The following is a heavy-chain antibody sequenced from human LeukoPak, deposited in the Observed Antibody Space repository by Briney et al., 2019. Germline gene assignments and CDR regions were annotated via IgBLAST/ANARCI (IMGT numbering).Heavy chain of an antibody. CDR2: ISAYNGNT. V-gene: IGHV1-18*01. D-gene: IGHD3-3*01. CDR1: GYTFTSYG. Sequence: GASVKVSCKASGYTFTSYGISWVRQAPGQGLEWMGWISAYNGNTNYAQELQGRVTMTTDTSTSTAYMELRSLRSDDTAVYYCARARITIFGVVIMPFDYWGQGTLVTVSS. CDR3: ARARITIFGVVIMPFDY. J-gene: IGHJ4*02.